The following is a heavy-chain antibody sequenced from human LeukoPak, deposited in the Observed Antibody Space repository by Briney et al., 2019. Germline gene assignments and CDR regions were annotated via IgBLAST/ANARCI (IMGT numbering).Heavy chain of an antibody. V-gene: IGHV1-69*13. Sequence: ASVKVSCKVSGYTLTELSMHWVRQAPGKGLEWMGGIIPIFGTANYAQKFQGRVTITADESTSTAYMELSSLRSENTAVYYCARASSGSKYYMDVWGKGTTVTVSS. D-gene: IGHD3-22*01. J-gene: IGHJ6*03. CDR3: ARASSGSKYYMDV. CDR1: GYTLTELS. CDR2: IIPIFGTA.